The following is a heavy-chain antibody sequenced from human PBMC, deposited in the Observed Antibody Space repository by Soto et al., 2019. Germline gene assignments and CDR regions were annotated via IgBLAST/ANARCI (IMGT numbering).Heavy chain of an antibody. J-gene: IGHJ4*02. CDR2: MKPSAGST. D-gene: IGHD1-26*01. CDR1: GYTFTSYY. V-gene: IGHV1-46*01. CDR3: ARDGTIPYLDY. Sequence: ASVKVSCKASGYTFTSYYMHWVRQAPGQGLEWMGIMKPSAGSTTYAQQFQGRVTMTRDTSMSTVYMELSSLRSEDTAVYYCARDGTIPYLDYWGQGTPVTVSS.